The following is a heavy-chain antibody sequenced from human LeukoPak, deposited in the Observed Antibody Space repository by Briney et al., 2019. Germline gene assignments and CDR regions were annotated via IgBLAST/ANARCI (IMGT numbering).Heavy chain of an antibody. V-gene: IGHV3-21*01. CDR1: GFTFSSYS. Sequence: GGSLRLSCAASGFTFSSYSMNWVRQAPGKGLEWVSSISSSTRYIYYADSVKGRFTISRDNAKNSLYLQMNSLRAEDTAVYYCARDLEGSGWYPSRSPRSIDYWGQGTLVTVSS. CDR2: ISSSTRYI. CDR3: ARDLEGSGWYPSRSPRSIDY. J-gene: IGHJ4*02. D-gene: IGHD6-19*01.